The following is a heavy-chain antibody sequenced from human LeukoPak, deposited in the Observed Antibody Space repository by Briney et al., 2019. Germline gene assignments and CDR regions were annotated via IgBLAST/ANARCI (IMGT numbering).Heavy chain of an antibody. CDR3: ARVGLPGSFDY. J-gene: IGHJ4*02. V-gene: IGHV4-59*01. CDR1: GRSNRSYY. D-gene: IGHD3/OR15-3a*01. CDR2: IYFSGNT. Sequence: AETLPLTCTVSGRSNRSYYRSWPRQPPGKGLEWIDYIYFSGNTNYHPSLKRRVTISLDTSKNPSSLKLTSVTAADTAVYYCARVGLPGSFDYWGQGTLVTVSS.